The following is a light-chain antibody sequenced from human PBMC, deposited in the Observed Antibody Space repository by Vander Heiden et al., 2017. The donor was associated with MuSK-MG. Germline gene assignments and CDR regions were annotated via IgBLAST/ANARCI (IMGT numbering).Light chain of an antibody. Sequence: QSALTQPASVSGSRGQSYTISFTGSLSDVGSYDLVAWYQQHPGKAPKLVIYAVSERPSGVSHRFSGAKSAYTASLTIPGLQAEDEANYYCCSYAGRPIKLVFGGGTKLTGL. V-gene: IGLV2-23*02. J-gene: IGLJ2*01. CDR1: LSDVGSYDL. CDR3: CSYAGRPIKLV. CDR2: AVS.